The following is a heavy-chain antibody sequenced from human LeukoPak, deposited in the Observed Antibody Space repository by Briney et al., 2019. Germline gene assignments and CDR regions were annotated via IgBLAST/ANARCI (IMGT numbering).Heavy chain of an antibody. CDR3: AKDYYYHSGRGSGGMDV. D-gene: IGHD3-10*01. CDR2: INPNSGGT. J-gene: IGHJ6*02. Sequence: GASVKVSCKASGYTFTGYYIHWVRQAPGQGLEWMGWINPNSGGTNYAQRFQGRVTMTRETSISTAYMELSSLRSDDTAVYYCAKDYYYHSGRGSGGMDVGGQGTTATVSS. V-gene: IGHV1-2*02. CDR1: GYTFTGYY.